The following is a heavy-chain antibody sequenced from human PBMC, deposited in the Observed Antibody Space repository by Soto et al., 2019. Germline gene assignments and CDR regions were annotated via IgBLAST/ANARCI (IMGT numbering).Heavy chain of an antibody. CDR2: ISGSGGST. D-gene: IGHD2-15*01. V-gene: IGHV3-23*01. CDR3: ARGHGYCSAGSYYGDRFDP. Sequence: QPGGSLRLSCAASGFTFSIYAMSWVRQAPGKGLEWVSAISGSGGSTYYADSVKGRFTISRDNSKNTLYLQMNSLRAEDTAVYYCARGHGYCSAGSYYGDRFDPWGQGTLVTVSS. CDR1: GFTFSIYA. J-gene: IGHJ5*02.